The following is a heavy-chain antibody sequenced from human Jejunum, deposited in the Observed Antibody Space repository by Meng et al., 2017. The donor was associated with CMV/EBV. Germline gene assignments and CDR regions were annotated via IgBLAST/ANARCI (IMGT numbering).Heavy chain of an antibody. D-gene: IGHD3-16*01. CDR1: GYIFTGYY. J-gene: IGHJ4*02. CDR3: ARGGDDYGDY. CDR2: IIPNNGDT. V-gene: IGHV1-2*06. Sequence: QVQLVQSGTEVKKPGASVKVSCKASGYIFTGYYIHWVRQAPGQGLEWMGRIIPNNGDTNYAQKFQGRVIMTRDTSISTAYMELSSLTSDDTAVYYCARGGDDYGDYWGQGILVTVSS.